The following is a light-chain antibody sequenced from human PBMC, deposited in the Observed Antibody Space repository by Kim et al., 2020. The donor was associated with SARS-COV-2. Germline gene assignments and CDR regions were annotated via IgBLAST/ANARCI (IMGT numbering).Light chain of an antibody. Sequence: LSPGARPTRHCRASQRVSRSYLVGYQQKPGQAPRLLICGASSRATDIPDRFSGSASGTDFTLTISRLEPEAFAVYYCQQYDSSPGTFGQGTKLEI. CDR1: QRVSRSY. J-gene: IGKJ2*01. CDR2: GAS. V-gene: IGKV3-20*01. CDR3: QQYDSSPGT.